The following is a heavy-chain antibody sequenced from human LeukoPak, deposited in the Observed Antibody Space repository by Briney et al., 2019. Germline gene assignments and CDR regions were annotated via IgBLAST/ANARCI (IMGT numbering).Heavy chain of an antibody. CDR3: AREAESSSWYFDY. CDR1: GGTFSSYA. J-gene: IGHJ4*02. Sequence: ASVKVSCKASGGTFSSYAISWVRQAPGQGLEWMGRIIPILGIANYAQKFQGRVTITADKSTSTAYMELSSLRSEDTAVYYCAREAESSSWYFDYWGQGTLVTVSS. V-gene: IGHV1-69*04. D-gene: IGHD6-13*01. CDR2: IIPILGIA.